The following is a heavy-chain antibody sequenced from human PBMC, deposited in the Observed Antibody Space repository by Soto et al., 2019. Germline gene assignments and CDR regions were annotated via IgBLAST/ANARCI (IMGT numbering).Heavy chain of an antibody. CDR2: IRYDGSDK. Sequence: QVQLVESGGGVVQPGRSLRLSCAASGLSFSSNAMHWVRQAPGKGLEWVAVIRYDGSDKFYADSVKGRFTISRDNSKNTLYLQMNSLRAEDTAVYYCARDPDTAVTPHAYYFDCWGQGTLVTVSS. CDR1: GLSFSSNA. V-gene: IGHV3-33*01. J-gene: IGHJ4*02. D-gene: IGHD6-19*01. CDR3: ARDPDTAVTPHAYYFDC.